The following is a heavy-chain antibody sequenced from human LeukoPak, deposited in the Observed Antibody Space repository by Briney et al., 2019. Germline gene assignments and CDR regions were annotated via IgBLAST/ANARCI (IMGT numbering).Heavy chain of an antibody. D-gene: IGHD1-26*01. CDR2: VQTGGST. CDR3: ASSGSWGPSDY. Sequence: SETLSLTCTVSGVSISTYHWSWIRQPPGKGLEWIGYVQTGGSTDYNSSLKRRVTISVDTSKNQFSLKVTSVTAADSAIYYCASSGSWGPSDYWGQGLMVTVSS. J-gene: IGHJ4*02. V-gene: IGHV4-4*09. CDR1: GVSISTYH.